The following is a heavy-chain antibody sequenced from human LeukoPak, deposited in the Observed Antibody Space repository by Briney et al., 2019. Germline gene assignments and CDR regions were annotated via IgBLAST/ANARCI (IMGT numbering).Heavy chain of an antibody. J-gene: IGHJ4*02. D-gene: IGHD4-17*01. CDR2: ITNRTDGGAA. V-gene: IGHV3-15*01. Sequence: GGSLRLSCEVSGFTFSDSSMNWVRQAPGKGLEWVGRITNRTDGGAADYAAPVKGRFIISTDDSKNTLYLQMNSLKTEDTALYYCSTRYGDFWGQGTLVTVSS. CDR1: GFTFSDSS. CDR3: STRYGDF.